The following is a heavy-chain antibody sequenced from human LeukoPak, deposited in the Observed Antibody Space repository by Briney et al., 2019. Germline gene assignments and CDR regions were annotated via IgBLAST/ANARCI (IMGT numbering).Heavy chain of an antibody. CDR2: ISGSGYDT. V-gene: IGHV3-23*01. Sequence: PGGSLRLSCAASGFTFSRYAMSWVRQAPGKGLEWVSAISGSGYDTYHADSVKGRFTISRDSSKNTLYLQMNGLRAEDTAIYHCAKSRSVADAFDIWGQGTMVTVSS. CDR3: AKSRSVADAFDI. J-gene: IGHJ3*02. CDR1: GFTFSRYA. D-gene: IGHD6-19*01.